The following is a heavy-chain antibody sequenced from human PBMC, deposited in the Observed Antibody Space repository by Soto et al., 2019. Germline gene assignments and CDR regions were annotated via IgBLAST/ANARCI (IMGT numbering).Heavy chain of an antibody. CDR3: TTGLGQQLVVFDY. J-gene: IGHJ4*02. CDR2: IKSRADGETT. Sequence: EVQLVEFGGGLVKPGGSLRLSCAASGFTFNKAWLSWVRQAPGKGLEWVGRIKSRADGETTDYAAPVKGRFTISRDDSKNMLYLQMNSLNTEDTAVYYCTTGLGQQLVVFDYWGQGTLLTVSS. D-gene: IGHD6-13*01. CDR1: GFTFNKAW. V-gene: IGHV3-15*01.